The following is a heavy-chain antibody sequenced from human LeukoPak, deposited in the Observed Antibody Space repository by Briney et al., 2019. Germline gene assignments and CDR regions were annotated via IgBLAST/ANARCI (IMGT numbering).Heavy chain of an antibody. CDR2: IWYDGSNK. D-gene: IGHD6-13*01. J-gene: IGHJ4*02. CDR3: ARDRVAAGSFDY. CDR1: GFTFSSYG. V-gene: IGHV3-33*01. Sequence: GGSLRPSCAASGFTFSSYGMHWVRQAPGKGLEWVAVIWYDGSNKYYADSVKGRFTISRDNSKNTLYLQMNSLRAEDTAVYYCARDRVAAGSFDYWGQGTLVTVSS.